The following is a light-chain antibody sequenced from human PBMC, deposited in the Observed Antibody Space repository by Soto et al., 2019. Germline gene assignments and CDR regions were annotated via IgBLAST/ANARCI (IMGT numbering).Light chain of an antibody. J-gene: IGLJ2*01. V-gene: IGLV2-14*03. CDR3: SSYTSSSTSLI. CDR2: DVS. Sequence: QSALTQPASVSGSPGQSITISCTGTSSDVGGYNSVSWYQQHPGEAPKLMIYDVSNRPSGVSNRFSGSKSGNTASLTISGLQSEDEADYYCSSYTSSSTSLIFGGGTKLTVL. CDR1: SSDVGGYNS.